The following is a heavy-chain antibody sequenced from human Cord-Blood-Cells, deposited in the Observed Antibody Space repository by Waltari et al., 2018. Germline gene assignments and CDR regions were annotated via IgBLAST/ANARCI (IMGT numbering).Heavy chain of an antibody. V-gene: IGHV4-39*01. J-gene: IGHJ6*03. CDR3: ARLNGYDFWSGYYYYYYMDV. D-gene: IGHD3-3*01. CDR2: IYYSGGT. CDR1: GGSISSSSYY. Sequence: QLQLQESGPGLVKPSETLSLTCTVSGGSISSSSYYWGWIRQPPGEGLEGIGSIYYSGGTYYNPALKRRVTISVAPSKNPFSLKLSVVTAADTAVYYCARLNGYDFWSGYYYYYYMDVWGKGTTVTVSS.